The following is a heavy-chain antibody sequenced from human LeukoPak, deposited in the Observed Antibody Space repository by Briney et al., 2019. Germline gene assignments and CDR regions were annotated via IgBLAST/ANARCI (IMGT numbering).Heavy chain of an antibody. Sequence: ASVKVSCKASGYTFISYDINWLRQATGQGLEWMGWINPNSGNTGYAQKFQGRVAMIRDTSIGTAYMELSSLRFEDTAVYYCARVSYLYDSSGNPYFDSFDIWGQGTMVTVSS. V-gene: IGHV1-8*01. CDR2: INPNSGNT. D-gene: IGHD3-22*01. J-gene: IGHJ3*02. CDR3: ARVSYLYDSSGNPYFDSFDI. CDR1: GYTFISYD.